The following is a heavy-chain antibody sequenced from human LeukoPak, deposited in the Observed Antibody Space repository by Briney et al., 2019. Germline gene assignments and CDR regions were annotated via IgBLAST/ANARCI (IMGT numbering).Heavy chain of an antibody. CDR2: INHSGST. CDR3: ARLPLRITMVRGGWYFDY. J-gene: IGHJ4*02. D-gene: IGHD3-10*01. CDR1: GGSFSGYY. Sequence: PSETLSLTCDVYGGSFSGYYWSWIRQPPGKGLEWIGEINHSGSTNYNPSLKSRVTISVDTSKNQFSLKLSSVTAADTAVYYCARLPLRITMVRGGWYFDYWGQGTLVTVSS. V-gene: IGHV4-34*01.